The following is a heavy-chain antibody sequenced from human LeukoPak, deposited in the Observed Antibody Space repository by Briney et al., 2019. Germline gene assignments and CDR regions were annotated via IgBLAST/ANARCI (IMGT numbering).Heavy chain of an antibody. V-gene: IGHV3-15*01. J-gene: IGHJ4*02. CDR3: TTGGRRGVTAHNY. CDR1: GFTFSNAW. Sequence: GGSLRLSCAASGFTFSNAWMSWVRQAPGKGLEWVGRIKSKTDGGTTDYAAPVKGRFTISRDDSKNTLHLQMNSLKTEDTAVYYCTTGGRRGVTAHNYWGQGTLVTVSS. D-gene: IGHD2-21*02. CDR2: IKSKTDGGTT.